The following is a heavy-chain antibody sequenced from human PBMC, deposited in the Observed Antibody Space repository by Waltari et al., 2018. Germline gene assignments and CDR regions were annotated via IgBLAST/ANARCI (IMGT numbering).Heavy chain of an antibody. CDR3: AGGLSYCGGDCPPGDFQH. Sequence: QVQLQESGPGLVKPSQTLSLTCTVSGGSTSSGGYSCSWIRQHPGKGLEWIGYIYYSGSTYYNPSLKSRVTISVDTSKNQFSLKLSSVTAADTAVYYCAGGLSYCGGDCPPGDFQHWGQGTLVTVSS. V-gene: IGHV4-31*03. CDR2: IYYSGST. CDR1: GGSTSSGGYS. J-gene: IGHJ1*01. D-gene: IGHD2-21*01.